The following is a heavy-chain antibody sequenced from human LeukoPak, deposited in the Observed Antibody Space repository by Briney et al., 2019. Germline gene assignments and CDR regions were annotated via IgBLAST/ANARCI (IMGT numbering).Heavy chain of an antibody. Sequence: ASVKVSCKVSGYTLTELSMHWVRQAPGKGREWMGGFDPEDGETIYAQKFQGRVTMTEDTSTDTAYMELSSLRSEDTAVYYCATAVPAASDFDYWGQGTLVTVSS. D-gene: IGHD2-2*01. CDR3: ATAVPAASDFDY. CDR2: FDPEDGET. V-gene: IGHV1-24*01. CDR1: GYTLTELS. J-gene: IGHJ4*02.